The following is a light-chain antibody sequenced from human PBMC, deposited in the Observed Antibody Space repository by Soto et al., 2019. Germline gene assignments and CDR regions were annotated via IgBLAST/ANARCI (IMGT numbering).Light chain of an antibody. CDR3: QQYNNWPPVT. CDR1: QSVSSY. V-gene: IGKV3-11*01. J-gene: IGKJ4*01. CDR2: DAS. Sequence: EIVLTQSPGTLSLSPGERATLSCRASQSVSSYLAWYQQKPGQAPRLLIYDASTRATGISARFSGSGSGTDFTLTISSLEPEDFAVYYCQQYNNWPPVTFGGGTKVEIK.